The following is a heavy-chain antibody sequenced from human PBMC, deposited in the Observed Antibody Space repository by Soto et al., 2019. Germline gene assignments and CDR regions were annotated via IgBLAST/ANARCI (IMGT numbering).Heavy chain of an antibody. J-gene: IGHJ4*02. CDR2: IYYSGDT. Sequence: SETLSLTSPVSGGSISSGNYYWAWIRQPPGKGLEWIGSIYYSGDTYYNPSLKSRATISVDTSKKQFSLKLRAVTAADTGVYYCARHGDFLEWLLDYWGQGSPVTVSS. CDR3: ARHGDFLEWLLDY. CDR1: GGSISSGNYY. V-gene: IGHV4-39*01. D-gene: IGHD3-3*01.